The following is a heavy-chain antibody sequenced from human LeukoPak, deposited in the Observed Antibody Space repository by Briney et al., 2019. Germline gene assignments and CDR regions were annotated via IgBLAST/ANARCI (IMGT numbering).Heavy chain of an antibody. J-gene: IGHJ2*01. CDR1: GGSVSSGSYY. D-gene: IGHD5-18*01. CDR3: ARGRVYSYCWYFDL. CDR2: IYYSGST. Sequence: SETLSLTCTVSGGSVSSGSYYWSWIRQPPGKGLEWIGNIYYSGSTNYNPSLKSRATISVDTTNNLFFLKLSSVTAADTAVYYCARGRVYSYCWYFDLWGRGTLVTVSS. V-gene: IGHV4-61*01.